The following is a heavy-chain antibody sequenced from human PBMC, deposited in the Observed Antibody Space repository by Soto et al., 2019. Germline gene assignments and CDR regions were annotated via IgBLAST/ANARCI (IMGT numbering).Heavy chain of an antibody. D-gene: IGHD1-26*01. CDR1: GFTFSSYA. Sequence: QVQLVESGGGVVQPGRSLRLSCAASGFTFSSYAMHWVRQAPGKGLEWVAVISYDGSNKYYADSVKGRFTISRDNSKNTLYLPMNSLRAADTAVDYCGGGGGSYYPDYWGQGTLVTVSS. CDR2: ISYDGSNK. J-gene: IGHJ4*02. CDR3: GGGGGSYYPDY. V-gene: IGHV3-30-3*01.